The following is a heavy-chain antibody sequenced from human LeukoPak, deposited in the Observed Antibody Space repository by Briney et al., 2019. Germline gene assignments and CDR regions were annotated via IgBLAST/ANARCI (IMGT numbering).Heavy chain of an antibody. CDR2: ISGSGGDT. Sequence: GGSLRLSCAASGFIFSSYVMSWVRQAPGTGLEWVSAISGSGGDTYYADSVKGRFTISRDNSKNTLYLQMNSLRAEDTAVYYCAKSRLGYDYWGHGTLVTVSS. D-gene: IGHD5-12*01. J-gene: IGHJ4*01. CDR1: GFIFSSYV. V-gene: IGHV3-23*01. CDR3: AKSRLGYDY.